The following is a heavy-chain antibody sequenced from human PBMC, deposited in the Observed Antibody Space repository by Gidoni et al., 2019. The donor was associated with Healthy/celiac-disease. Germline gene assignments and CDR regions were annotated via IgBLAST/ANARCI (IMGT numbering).Heavy chain of an antibody. CDR3: AKDEGRKLRFLEWLFDAFDI. J-gene: IGHJ3*02. V-gene: IGHV3-30*02. D-gene: IGHD3-3*01. Sequence: FTISRDNSKNTLYLQMNSLRAEDTAVYYCAKDEGRKLRFLEWLFDAFDIWGQGTMVTVSS.